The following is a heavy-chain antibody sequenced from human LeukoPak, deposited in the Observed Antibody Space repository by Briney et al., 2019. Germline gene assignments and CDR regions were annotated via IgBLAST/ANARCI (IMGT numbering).Heavy chain of an antibody. J-gene: IGHJ4*02. V-gene: IGHV3-21*04. CDR1: GFTFSSYS. CDR2: ISSSSSYI. D-gene: IGHD3-10*01. CDR3: AKDKWFGELLAEVVDY. Sequence: PGGSLRLSCAASGFTFSSYSMNWVRQAPGKGLEWVSSISSSSSYIYYADSVKGRFTISRDNAKNSLYLQMNSLRAEDTAVYYCAKDKWFGELLAEVVDYWGQGTLVTVSS.